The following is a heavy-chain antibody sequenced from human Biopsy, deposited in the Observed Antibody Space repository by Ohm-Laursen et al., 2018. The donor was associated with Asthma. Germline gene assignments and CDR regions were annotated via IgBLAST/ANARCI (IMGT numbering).Heavy chain of an antibody. CDR1: GFTFNSYW. D-gene: IGHD2-2*01. V-gene: IGHV3-7*01. J-gene: IGHJ6*02. Sequence: SLRLSCAASGFTFNSYWMSWVRQAPGKGLEWVANIKKDGSETYYVDSVKGRFTISRDNAKNSLYLHINSLRAEDTAVYYCARGGYCTSPTCPWGRYATDVWGQGTTVTVAS. CDR2: IKKDGSET. CDR3: ARGGYCTSPTCPWGRYATDV.